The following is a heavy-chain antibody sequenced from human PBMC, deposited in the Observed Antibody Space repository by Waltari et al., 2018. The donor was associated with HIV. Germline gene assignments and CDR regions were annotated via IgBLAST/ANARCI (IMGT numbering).Heavy chain of an antibody. CDR2: IIPVFGIR. D-gene: IGHD2-8*01. Sequence: QVQLVQSGAEVRKPGSSVKVSCKASVGTLHSYALSWVRQARGQGLESMGGIIPVFGIRNHAQRCQGRVTINADESTSTADMELSSLRSEDTAIYYCARDQTNGYYSDGCCRAFDIGGQGTMVTVSS. CDR3: ARDQTNGYYSDGCCRAFDI. J-gene: IGHJ3*02. V-gene: IGHV1-69*13. CDR1: VGTLHSYA.